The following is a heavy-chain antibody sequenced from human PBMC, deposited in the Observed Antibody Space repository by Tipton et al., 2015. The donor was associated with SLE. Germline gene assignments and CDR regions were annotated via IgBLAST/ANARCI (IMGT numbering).Heavy chain of an antibody. D-gene: IGHD3-10*01. CDR3: ARGEFSFDY. CDR2: ITSSGNTI. J-gene: IGHJ4*02. Sequence: SLRLSCIGSGFTFSDYYMNWIRQAPGKGLEWISYITSSGNTIAYADSVKGRFTISRDNVKNSLYLQMNRLRAEDTAVYYCARGEFSFDYWGQGTLVTVSS. CDR1: GFTFSDYY. V-gene: IGHV3-11*04.